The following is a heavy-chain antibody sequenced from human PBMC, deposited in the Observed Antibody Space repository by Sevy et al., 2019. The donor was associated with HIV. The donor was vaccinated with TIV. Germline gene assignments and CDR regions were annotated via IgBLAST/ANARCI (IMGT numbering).Heavy chain of an antibody. CDR1: GFTFSSYA. J-gene: IGHJ5*02. Sequence: QLGGSLRLSCAASGFTFSSYAMHWVRQAPGKGLEWVAVISYDGSNKYYADSVKGRFTISRDNSKNTLYLQMSSLRAEDTAVYYCARDPGYDFWSGRSWFDPWGQGTLVTVSS. CDR3: ARDPGYDFWSGRSWFDP. CDR2: ISYDGSNK. V-gene: IGHV3-30-3*01. D-gene: IGHD3-3*01.